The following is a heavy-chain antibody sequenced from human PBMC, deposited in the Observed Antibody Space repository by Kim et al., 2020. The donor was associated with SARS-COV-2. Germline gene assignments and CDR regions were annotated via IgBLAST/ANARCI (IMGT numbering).Heavy chain of an antibody. J-gene: IGHJ4*02. CDR1: GFTFGDHA. V-gene: IGHV3-49*03. Sequence: GGSLRLSCTTSGFTFGDHAITWFRQAPGSGLEWIGFSRSKTLGGTTEHAASVKGRFTISRDESKSIAYLQMNSLKNEDTAMYYCSRGDVAQYYSGQRILV. CDR2: SRSKTLGGTT. CDR3: SRGDVAQYY. D-gene: IGHD4-4*01.